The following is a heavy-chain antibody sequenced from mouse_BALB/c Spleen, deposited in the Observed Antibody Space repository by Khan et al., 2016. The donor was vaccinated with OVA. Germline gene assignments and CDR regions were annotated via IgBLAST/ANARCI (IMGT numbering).Heavy chain of an antibody. V-gene: IGHV1-84*02. J-gene: IGHJ2*01. Sequence: QVQLQQPGPELVKPGASVKISCKASGYTFTDNYINWVKQKPGQGLEWIGWIYPGSGNTKYNEKFKGKATLTVDTSSSKAYMHLSSLTSEDTAVYFCARVSYYESSVFDYWGQGTTLTVSS. CDR3: ARVSYYESSVFDY. CDR2: IYPGSGNT. D-gene: IGHD1-1*01. CDR1: GYTFTDNY.